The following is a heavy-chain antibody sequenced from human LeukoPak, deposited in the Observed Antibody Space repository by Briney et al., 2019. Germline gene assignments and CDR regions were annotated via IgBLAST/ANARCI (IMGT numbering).Heavy chain of an antibody. CDR3: AKSGDCSSTSCYPHNWFDP. Sequence: GGSLRLSCAASGFTFSSYAMSWVCQAPGKGLEWASAISGSGGSTYYADSVKGRFTISRDNSKNTLYLQMNSLRAEDTAVYYCAKSGDCSSTSCYPHNWFDPWGQGTLVTVSS. V-gene: IGHV3-23*01. CDR2: ISGSGGST. D-gene: IGHD2-2*01. J-gene: IGHJ5*02. CDR1: GFTFSSYA.